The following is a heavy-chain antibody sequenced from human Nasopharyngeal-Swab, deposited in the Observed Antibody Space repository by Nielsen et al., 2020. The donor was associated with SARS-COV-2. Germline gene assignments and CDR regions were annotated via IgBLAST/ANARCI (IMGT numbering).Heavy chain of an antibody. D-gene: IGHD5-18*01. CDR2: IYPGDSDT. V-gene: IGHV5-51*01. CDR3: ARANRGYSYGYSTGGYYYYGMDV. CDR1: GYSLTSYW. Sequence: GESLQISCKGSGYSLTSYWIGWVRQMPGKGLEWVGIIYPGDSDTKYSPSFQGQVTISADKSISTAYLQWSSLKASDTAMYYCARANRGYSYGYSTGGYYYYGMDVWGQGTTVTVSS. J-gene: IGHJ6*02.